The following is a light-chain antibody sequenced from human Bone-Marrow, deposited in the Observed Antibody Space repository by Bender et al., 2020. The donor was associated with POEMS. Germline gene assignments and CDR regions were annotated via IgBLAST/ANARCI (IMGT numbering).Light chain of an antibody. CDR3: CSYTSTYTWV. J-gene: IGLJ3*02. V-gene: IGLV2-11*01. CDR1: SSNVGGYWY. CDR2: DVN. Sequence: QSALTQPRSVSGSLGQSVSISCTGTSSNVGGYWYVSWYQQHPGKAPKFMIYDVNKRPSGVSHRFSGSKSGNTASLTISGLRAEDEAAYYCCSYTSTYTWVFGGGTKLTVL.